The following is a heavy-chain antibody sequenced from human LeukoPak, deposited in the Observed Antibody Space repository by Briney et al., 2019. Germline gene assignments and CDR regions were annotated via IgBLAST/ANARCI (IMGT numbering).Heavy chain of an antibody. CDR3: AREIPRGYDIHDAFDI. Sequence: PSETLSLTCTVSGGSISSYYWSWIRQPAGKGLEWIGRIYTSGSTNYNPSLKSRVTMSVDTSKNQFSLKLSSVTAADTAVYYCAREIPRGYDIHDAFDIWGQGTMVTVSS. D-gene: IGHD3-9*01. V-gene: IGHV4-4*07. CDR2: IYTSGST. CDR1: GGSISSYY. J-gene: IGHJ3*02.